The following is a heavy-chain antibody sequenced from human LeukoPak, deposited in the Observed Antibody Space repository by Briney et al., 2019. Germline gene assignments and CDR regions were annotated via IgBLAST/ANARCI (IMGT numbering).Heavy chain of an antibody. D-gene: IGHD2-2*01. CDR2: IPYDGSNK. J-gene: IGHJ4*02. V-gene: IGHV3-30*18. CDR1: GFTFSSYG. Sequence: GRSLRLSCAASGFTFSSYGMHWVRQAPGKGLEWVAVIPYDGSNKYYADSVKGRFTISRDNSKNTLYLQMNSLRAEDTAVYYCAKDWAHPRIVVVPGPDYWGQGTLVTVSS. CDR3: AKDWAHPRIVVVPGPDY.